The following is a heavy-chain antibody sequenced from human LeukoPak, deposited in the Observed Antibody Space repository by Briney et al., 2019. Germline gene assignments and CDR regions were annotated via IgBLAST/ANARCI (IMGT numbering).Heavy chain of an antibody. D-gene: IGHD3-22*01. CDR3: ARDKDSSGYYYH. CDR1: GGTFSSYA. Sequence: ASVKVSCKASGGTFSSYAISWVRQAPGQGLEWMGGIIPIFGTANYAQKFQGRVTITADESTSTAYMELSSLGSEDTAVYYCARDKDSSGYYYHWGQGTLVTVSS. J-gene: IGHJ5*02. V-gene: IGHV1-69*13. CDR2: IIPIFGTA.